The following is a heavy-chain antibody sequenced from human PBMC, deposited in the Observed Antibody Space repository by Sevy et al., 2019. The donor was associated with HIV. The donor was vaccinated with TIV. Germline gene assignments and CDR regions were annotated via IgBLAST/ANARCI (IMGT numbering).Heavy chain of an antibody. CDR2: INPESGDT. CDR1: GYTFIAHY. V-gene: IGHV1-2*02. Sequence: ASVKVSCTSSGYTFIAHYLHWVRQAPGQGLEWMGWINPESGDTRYTEKFQGRVTMTRDTSISTAYMDVITLRSDDTAVYFCARVQRGGVPDYWGQGTLVTVSS. D-gene: IGHD3-10*01. CDR3: ARVQRGGVPDY. J-gene: IGHJ4*02.